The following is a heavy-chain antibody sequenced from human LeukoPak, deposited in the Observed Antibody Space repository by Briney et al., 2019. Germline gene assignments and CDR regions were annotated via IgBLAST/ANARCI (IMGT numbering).Heavy chain of an antibody. CDR3: AREPPYYDSSGLYYYYGMDV. V-gene: IGHV3-9*01. CDR1: GFTFDDYA. Sequence: GGSLRLSCAASGFTFDDYAMHWVRQAPGKGLEWVSGISWNSGSIGYADSVKGRFTISRDNAKNTLYLQMNSLRAEDTAVYYCAREPPYYDSSGLYYYYGMDVWGQGTTVTVSS. CDR2: ISWNSGSI. J-gene: IGHJ6*02. D-gene: IGHD3-22*01.